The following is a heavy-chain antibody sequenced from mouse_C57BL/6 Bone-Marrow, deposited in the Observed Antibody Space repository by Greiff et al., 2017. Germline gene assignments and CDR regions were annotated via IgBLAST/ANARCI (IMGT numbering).Heavy chain of an antibody. Sequence: DVQLQESGPELVKPGASVKISCKASGYTFTDYYMNWVKQSHGKSLEWIGDINPNNGGTSYNQKFKGKATLTVDKSSSTAYMELRSLTSEDSAVYYCARNTYYYGHAMDYGGQGTAVTVSA. D-gene: IGHD1-1*01. CDR3: ARNTYYYGHAMDY. V-gene: IGHV1-26*01. CDR2: INPNNGGT. CDR1: GYTFTDYY. J-gene: IGHJ4*01.